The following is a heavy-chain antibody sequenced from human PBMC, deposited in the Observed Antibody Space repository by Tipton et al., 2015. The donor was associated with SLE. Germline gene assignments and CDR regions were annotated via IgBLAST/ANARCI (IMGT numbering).Heavy chain of an antibody. J-gene: IGHJ4*02. CDR1: GYSISSGYY. CDR2: IYHSGST. CDR3: ARAYSSSSDFDY. Sequence: TLSLTCTVSGYSISSGYYWGWIRQPPGKGLEWIGEIYHSGSTNYNPSLKSRVTISVDKSKNQFSLKLSSVTAADTAVYYCARAYSSSSDFDYWGQGTLVTVSS. D-gene: IGHD6-6*01. V-gene: IGHV4-38-2*02.